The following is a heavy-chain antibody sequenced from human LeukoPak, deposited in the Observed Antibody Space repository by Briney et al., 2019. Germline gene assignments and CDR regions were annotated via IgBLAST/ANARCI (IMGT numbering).Heavy chain of an antibody. V-gene: IGHV3-74*01. Sequence: GGSLRLSCAASGYTFSSYWMHWVRHTPGKGLVWVSRINSDGSGTRYADSVKGRFTISRDNAKNTLYLQMNSLRAHDTAVYYRAREVSGDPWYNWFDPWGQGTLVTVSS. CDR2: INSDGSGT. CDR3: AREVSGDPWYNWFDP. J-gene: IGHJ5*02. CDR1: GYTFSSYW. D-gene: IGHD4-17*01.